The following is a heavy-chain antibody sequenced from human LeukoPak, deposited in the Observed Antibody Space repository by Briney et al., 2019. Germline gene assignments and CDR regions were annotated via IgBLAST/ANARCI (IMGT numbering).Heavy chain of an antibody. V-gene: IGHV4-39*01. CDR1: GGSISSSSYY. Sequence: SETLSLTCTVSGGSISSSSYYWGWIRQPPGKGLEWIGSIYYSGSTYYNPSLKSRVTISVDTSKYQFSLKLSSVTAADTAVYYCARSVADYDFWSADYYYYGMDVWGQGTTVTVSS. CDR3: ARSVADYDFWSADYYYYGMDV. CDR2: IYYSGST. J-gene: IGHJ6*02. D-gene: IGHD3-3*01.